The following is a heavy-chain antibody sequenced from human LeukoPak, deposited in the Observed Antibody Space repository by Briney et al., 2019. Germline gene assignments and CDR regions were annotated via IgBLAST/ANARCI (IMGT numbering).Heavy chain of an antibody. V-gene: IGHV1-46*01. CDR2: INPSGGST. J-gene: IGHJ6*03. CDR3: ARAREDSSSWLGSYYCYMDV. Sequence: VASVKVSCKASGYTFTSYYMHWVRQAPGQGLEWMGIINPSGGSTSYAQKFQGRVTMTRDMSTSTVYMELSSLRSEDTAVYYCARAREDSSSWLGSYYCYMDVWGKGTTVTVSS. CDR1: GYTFTSYY. D-gene: IGHD6-13*01.